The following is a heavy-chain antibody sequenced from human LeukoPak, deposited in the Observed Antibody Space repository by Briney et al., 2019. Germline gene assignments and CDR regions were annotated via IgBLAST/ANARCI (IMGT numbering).Heavy chain of an antibody. V-gene: IGHV3-30*02. Sequence: GGSLRLSCAASGFTFSSYGMHWVRQAPGKGLEWVAFIRYDGTNKYYVDSVKGRFTISRDNAKNSLYLQMNSLRAEDTAVYYCARMPPYGSGSYYNPLNYYHYYMDVWGKGTTVTVSS. CDR2: IRYDGTNK. J-gene: IGHJ6*03. CDR1: GFTFSSYG. CDR3: ARMPPYGSGSYYNPLNYYHYYMDV. D-gene: IGHD3-10*01.